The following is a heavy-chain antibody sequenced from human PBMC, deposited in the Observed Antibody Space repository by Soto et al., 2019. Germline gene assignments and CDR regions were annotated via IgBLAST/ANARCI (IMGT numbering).Heavy chain of an antibody. CDR2: MNPNSGNT. D-gene: IGHD2-15*01. CDR3: ARIDCSGGSGLNWFDP. J-gene: IGHJ5*02. Sequence: QVPLVQSGAEVKKPGASVKVSCKASGYTFTSYDINWVRQATGQGLEWMGWMNPNSGNTGYAQKFQGRVTMTSNTSISTAYMELSSLRSEDTAVYYCARIDCSGGSGLNWFDPWGQGTLVTVSS. CDR1: GYTFTSYD. V-gene: IGHV1-8*01.